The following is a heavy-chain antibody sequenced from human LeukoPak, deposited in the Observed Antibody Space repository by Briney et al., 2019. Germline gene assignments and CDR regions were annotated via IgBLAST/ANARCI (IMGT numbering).Heavy chain of an antibody. CDR2: ISTGGST. D-gene: IGHD1-1*01. Sequence: PSETLSLTCTISRGSISTYYWSWIRQPPGKGLERIGYISTGGSTNYNPSLKSRVTISVDTSKNQFSLNLSSVTAADTAVYYCARRRTTGTTGYFDYWGQGTLVTVSS. J-gene: IGHJ4*02. CDR1: RGSISTYY. V-gene: IGHV4-4*09. CDR3: ARRRTTGTTGYFDY.